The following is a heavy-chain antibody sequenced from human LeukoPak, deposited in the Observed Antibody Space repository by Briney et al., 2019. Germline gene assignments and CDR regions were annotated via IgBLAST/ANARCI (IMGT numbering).Heavy chain of an antibody. V-gene: IGHV5-51*01. CDR1: GYSFTSYW. J-gene: IGHJ4*02. CDR2: IYPGDSDT. Sequence: GESLKISCKGSGYSFTSYWIGWVRQMPGKGLEWMGIIYPGDSDTRYSPSFQGQVTISADKSISTAYLQWSSLKASDTAMYYCARHNVGYSYGPYYFDYWGQGTLVTVSS. D-gene: IGHD5-18*01. CDR3: ARHNVGYSYGPYYFDY.